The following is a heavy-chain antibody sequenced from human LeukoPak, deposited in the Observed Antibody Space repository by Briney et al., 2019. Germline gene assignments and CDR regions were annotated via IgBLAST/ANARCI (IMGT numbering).Heavy chain of an antibody. V-gene: IGHV4-39*07. CDR1: GGSTSSSSYY. J-gene: IGHJ6*03. CDR3: ARVVGADGSYYRYYYYYMDV. D-gene: IGHD1-26*01. Sequence: SETLSLTCTVSGGSTSSSSYYWGWIRQPPGKGLEWIGSIYFTGRPYYNPSLKSRVTISVDTSKNQFSLKLSSVAAADTAVYYCARVVGADGSYYRYYYYYMDVWGKGTTVTVSS. CDR2: IYFTGRP.